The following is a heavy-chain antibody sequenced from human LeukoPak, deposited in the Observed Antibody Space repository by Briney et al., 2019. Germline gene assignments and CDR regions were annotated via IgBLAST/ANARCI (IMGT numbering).Heavy chain of an antibody. CDR3: AKDRPDPRRVVGITQHSVD. Sequence: GGSLRPSGAASGFTFSSHAMRWVRQAPGKGLEWVSGISGSGSSTYDADSVKGRFTISRYNSKNALYLQMNSLRADDSAVYYCAKDRPDPRRVVGITQHSVDWGQGILVTVSS. J-gene: IGHJ4*02. CDR1: GFTFSSHA. CDR2: ISGSGSST. D-gene: IGHD3-22*01. V-gene: IGHV3-23*01.